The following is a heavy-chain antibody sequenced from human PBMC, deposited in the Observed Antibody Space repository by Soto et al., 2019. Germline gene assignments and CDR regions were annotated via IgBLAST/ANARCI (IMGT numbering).Heavy chain of an antibody. D-gene: IGHD3-16*02. CDR1: GFSLSNFP. Sequence: QVQLVDSGRGVVQPGTSLRLCCVASGFSLSNFPTYWFRRAPGKGLEWVAVVSKEENERRNANSKKGRLAISTDSSKNTLYLQIDGLTIEDTAVYHCARDRYWTFDYWGQGTLVTVPS. V-gene: IGHV3-30*09. CDR2: VSKEENER. J-gene: IGHJ4*02. CDR3: ARDRYWTFDY.